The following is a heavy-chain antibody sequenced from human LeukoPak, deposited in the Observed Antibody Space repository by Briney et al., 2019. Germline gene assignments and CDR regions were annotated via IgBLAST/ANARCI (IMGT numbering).Heavy chain of an antibody. D-gene: IGHD1-26*01. J-gene: IGHJ4*02. CDR3: ARELRGAPTPGAY. CDR2: VHKSGMT. CDR1: TVSVSSGNF. V-gene: IGHV4-4*02. Sequence: SETLSLTCALSTVSVSSGNFWSWVRPPPGEGLEWIGEVHKSGMTNYNPSLKTRVTISIDASKNQLSLELTSVTAADTAVYYCARELRGAPTPGAYWGQGTRVTVSS.